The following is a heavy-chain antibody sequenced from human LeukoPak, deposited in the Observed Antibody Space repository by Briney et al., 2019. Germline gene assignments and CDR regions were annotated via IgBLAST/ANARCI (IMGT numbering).Heavy chain of an antibody. CDR2: ISSSGSTI. J-gene: IGHJ6*02. V-gene: IGHV3-48*03. Sequence: GGSLRLSCAASGFTFSSYEMNWVRQAPGKGLEWVSYISSSGSTIYYADSVKGRFTISRDNAKNSLYLQMNSLRVEDTAVYYCARDFGVRLWFGEFINYYGMDVWGQGTTVTVSS. CDR1: GFTFSSYE. D-gene: IGHD3-10*01. CDR3: ARDFGVRLWFGEFINYYGMDV.